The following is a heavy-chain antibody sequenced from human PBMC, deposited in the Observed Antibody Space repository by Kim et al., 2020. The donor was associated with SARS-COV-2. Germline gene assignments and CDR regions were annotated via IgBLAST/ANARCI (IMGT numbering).Heavy chain of an antibody. D-gene: IGHD2-15*01. CDR3: AREGEGYCSGGSCYSMDV. CDR2: INPSGGST. V-gene: IGHV1-46*01. CDR1: GYTFTSYY. J-gene: IGHJ6*03. Sequence: ASVKVSCKASGYTFTSYYMHWVRQAPGQGLEWMGIINPSGGSTSYAQKFQGRVTMTRDTSTSTVYMELSSLRSEDMAVYYCAREGEGYCSGGSCYSMDVWGQGTTVTVSS.